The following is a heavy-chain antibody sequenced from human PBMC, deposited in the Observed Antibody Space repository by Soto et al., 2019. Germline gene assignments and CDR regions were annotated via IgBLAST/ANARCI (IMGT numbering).Heavy chain of an antibody. CDR2: IHHSGST. D-gene: IGHD3-16*01. J-gene: IGHJ5*02. CDR3: ARVAFGAWNWFDP. Sequence: QVQLQESGPGLVKASGTLSLTCAVSGGSISSSNWWIWVRQPPGKGLEWIGEIHHSGSTNFNPSLXXRXXISIDKSKNQFCLKLSSVTAAATAVYYCARVAFGAWNWFDPWGQGTLVTVSS. CDR1: GGSISSSNW. V-gene: IGHV4-4*02.